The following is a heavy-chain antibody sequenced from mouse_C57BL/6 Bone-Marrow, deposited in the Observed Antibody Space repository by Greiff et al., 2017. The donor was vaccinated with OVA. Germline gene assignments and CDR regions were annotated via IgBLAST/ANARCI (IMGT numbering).Heavy chain of an antibody. CDR3: ARSRQLRLLY. V-gene: IGHV1-76*01. CDR1: GYTFTDYY. Sequence: QVQLQQSGAELVRPGASVKLSCKASGYTFTDYYINWVKQRPGQGLEWIARIYPGSGNTYYNEKFKGKATLTAEKSSSTAYMQLSSLTSEDSAVYFCARSRQLRLLYWGQGTTLTVSS. CDR2: IYPGSGNT. J-gene: IGHJ2*01. D-gene: IGHD3-2*02.